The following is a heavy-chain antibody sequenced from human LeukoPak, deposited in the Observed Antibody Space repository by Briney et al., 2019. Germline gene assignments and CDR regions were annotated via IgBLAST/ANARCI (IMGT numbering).Heavy chain of an antibody. CDR2: ISSSSSYI. D-gene: IGHD1-7*01. CDR3: ARDGEDWNYVLYNWFDP. CDR1: GFTFSSYS. V-gene: IGHV3-21*01. J-gene: IGHJ5*02. Sequence: GGSLRLSCAASGFTFSSYSMNWVRQAPGKGLEWVSSISSSSSYIYYADSVKGRFTISRDNAKNSLYLQMNSLRAEDTAVYYCARDGEDWNYVLYNWFDPWGQGTLVTVSS.